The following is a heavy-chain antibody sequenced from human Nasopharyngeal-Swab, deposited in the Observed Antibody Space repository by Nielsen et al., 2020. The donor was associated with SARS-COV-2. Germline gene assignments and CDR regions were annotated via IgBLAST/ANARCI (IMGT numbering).Heavy chain of an antibody. D-gene: IGHD3-3*01. CDR3: ARDSTVFGVVPSWFDP. CDR2: IYYGGST. J-gene: IGHJ5*02. Sequence: GSLRLSCTVSGASISSYYWSWIRQTPGKGLGWIGYIYYGGSTNYNPSLKSRVTISIDTSKNQFSLKLSSVTAADTAVYYCARDSTVFGVVPSWFDPWGQGTLVTVSS. V-gene: IGHV4-59*01. CDR1: GASISSYY.